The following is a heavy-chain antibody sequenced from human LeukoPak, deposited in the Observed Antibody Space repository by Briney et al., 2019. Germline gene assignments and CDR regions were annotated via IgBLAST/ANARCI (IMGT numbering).Heavy chain of an antibody. V-gene: IGHV3-30*03. Sequence: GGSLRLPCAASGFTFSSYGMHWVRQAPGKGLEWVAVISYDGSNNYYADSVKGRFNISRDNSKNTLYLQMNSLRAEDTAVYYCARDYRVVATIWRLGELSFYVYWGQGTLVTVSS. CDR1: GFTFSSYG. CDR2: ISYDGSNN. CDR3: ARDYRVVATIWRLGELSFYVY. J-gene: IGHJ4*02. D-gene: IGHD3-16*02.